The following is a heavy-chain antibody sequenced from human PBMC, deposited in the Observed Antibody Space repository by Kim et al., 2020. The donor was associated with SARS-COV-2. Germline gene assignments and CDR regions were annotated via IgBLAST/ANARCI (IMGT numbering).Heavy chain of an antibody. D-gene: IGHD6-19*01. J-gene: IGHJ6*02. CDR1: GFTFSSYG. Sequence: GGSLRLSCAASGFTFSSYGMHWVRQAPGKGLEWVAVISYDGSNKYYADSVKGRFTISRDNSKNTLYLQINSLRAEDTAVYYCAKEEGSGYSSGWTYYYYGMDVWGQGTTVTVSS. CDR2: ISYDGSNK. CDR3: AKEEGSGYSSGWTYYYYGMDV. V-gene: IGHV3-30*18.